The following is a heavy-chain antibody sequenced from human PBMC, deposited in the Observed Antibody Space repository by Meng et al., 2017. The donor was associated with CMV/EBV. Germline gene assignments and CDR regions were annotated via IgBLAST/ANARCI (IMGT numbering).Heavy chain of an antibody. J-gene: IGHJ6*02. CDR3: ARAMVNDFWSGSIVYYYYGMDV. D-gene: IGHD3-3*01. CDR2: ISYDGSNK. V-gene: IGHV3-30-3*01. Sequence: GGSLRLSCAASGFTFSSYAMHWVRQAPGKGLEWVAVISYDGSNKYYADSVKGRFTISRDNSKNTLYLQMNSLRAEDTAVYYCARAMVNDFWSGSIVYYYYGMDVWGQGTTVTV. CDR1: GFTFSSYA.